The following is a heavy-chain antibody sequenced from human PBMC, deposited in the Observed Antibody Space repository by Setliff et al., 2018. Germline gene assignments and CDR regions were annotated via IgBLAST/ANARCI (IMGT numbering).Heavy chain of an antibody. J-gene: IGHJ5*02. CDR3: ARAPQYTNYWYALSWFDP. V-gene: IGHV4-34*01. D-gene: IGHD2-8*02. Sequence: PSETLSLTCAVYGGSCSDSHWSWIRQPPGKGLEWIGEIDQGGSINYNPSLKSRVTISLDTSKNQFSLKLASMTAADTAIYYCARAPQYTNYWYALSWFDPWGQGTLVTVSS. CDR2: IDQGGSI. CDR1: GGSCSDSH.